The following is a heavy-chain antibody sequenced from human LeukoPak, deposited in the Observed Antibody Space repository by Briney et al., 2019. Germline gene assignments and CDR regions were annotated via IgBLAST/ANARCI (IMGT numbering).Heavy chain of an antibody. Sequence: PSETPSLTCTVSGGSISSYYWSWIRQPPGKGLEWIGYIYYSGSTNYNPSLKSRVTISVDTSKNQFSLKLSSVTAADTAVYYCARATMIVVGNWFDPWGQGTLVTVSS. J-gene: IGHJ5*02. CDR3: ARATMIVVGNWFDP. CDR1: GGSISSYY. D-gene: IGHD3-22*01. V-gene: IGHV4-59*01. CDR2: IYYSGST.